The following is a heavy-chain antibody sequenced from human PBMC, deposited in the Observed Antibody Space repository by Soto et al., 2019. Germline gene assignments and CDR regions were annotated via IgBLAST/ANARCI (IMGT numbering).Heavy chain of an antibody. D-gene: IGHD5-18*01. J-gene: IGHJ4*02. Sequence: GGSLRLSCAASGFTFSDYYMSWIRQAPGKGLEWVSYISSSGSTIYYAGPVKGRFTISRDNAKNSLYLQMNSLRAEDTAVYYCARSSRDTAMALDYWGQGTLVTVSS. V-gene: IGHV3-11*01. CDR1: GFTFSDYY. CDR3: ARSSRDTAMALDY. CDR2: ISSSGSTI.